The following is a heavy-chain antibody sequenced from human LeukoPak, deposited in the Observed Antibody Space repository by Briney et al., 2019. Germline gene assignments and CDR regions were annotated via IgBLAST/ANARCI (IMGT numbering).Heavy chain of an antibody. J-gene: IGHJ4*02. V-gene: IGHV3-23*01. CDR3: AKARHCSSTSCPKPFDY. CDR1: GFTFSSYA. D-gene: IGHD2-2*01. Sequence: GGSLRLSCVASGFTFSSYAMSWVRQAPGKGLEWVSAISGSGGSTYYADSVKGRFTISRDNSKNTLYLQMNSLRAEDTAVYYCAKARHCSSTSCPKPFDYWGQGTLVTVSS. CDR2: ISGSGGST.